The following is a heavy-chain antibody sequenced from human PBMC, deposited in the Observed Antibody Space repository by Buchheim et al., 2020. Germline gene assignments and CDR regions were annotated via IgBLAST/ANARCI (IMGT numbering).Heavy chain of an antibody. J-gene: IGHJ2*01. CDR1: GGTFSSYA. CDR3: AREGGGYYDSSGYYYGRYFDL. D-gene: IGHD3-22*01. CDR2: IIPIFGTA. Sequence: VKKPGSSVKVSCKASGGTFSSYAITWVRQAPGQGLEWMGGIIPIFGTANYAQKFQGRITITADESTSTAYMELSSLRSEDTAVYYCAREGGGYYDSSGYYYGRYFDLWGRGTL. V-gene: IGHV1-69*01.